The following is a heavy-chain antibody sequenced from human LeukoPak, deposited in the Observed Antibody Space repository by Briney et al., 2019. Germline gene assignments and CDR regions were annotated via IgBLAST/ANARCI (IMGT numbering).Heavy chain of an antibody. CDR1: GFTFSSYA. J-gene: IGHJ6*04. CDR2: ISGSGGST. V-gene: IGHV3-23*01. CDR3: AKDKSWVYYYGMDV. D-gene: IGHD3-16*01. Sequence: GGSLRLSCAASGFTFSSYAMHWVRQAPGKGLEWVSAISGSGGSTYYADSVKGRFTISRDNSKNTLYLQMNSLRAEDTAVYYCAKDKSWVYYYGMDVWGKGTTVTVSS.